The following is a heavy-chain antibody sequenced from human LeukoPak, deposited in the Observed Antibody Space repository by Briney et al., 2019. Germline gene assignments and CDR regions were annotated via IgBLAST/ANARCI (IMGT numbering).Heavy chain of an antibody. Sequence: KPGGSLRLSCAASGFTFSSYSMNWVRQAPGKGLEWVSSISSSSIYKYYADSVKGRFTISRDNAKKSLYLQMNSLRAEDTAVYYCARSRYDSSGYYGIIGNWGQGTLVTVSS. CDR1: GFTFSSYS. D-gene: IGHD3-22*01. J-gene: IGHJ4*02. V-gene: IGHV3-21*01. CDR3: ARSRYDSSGYYGIIGN. CDR2: ISSSSIYK.